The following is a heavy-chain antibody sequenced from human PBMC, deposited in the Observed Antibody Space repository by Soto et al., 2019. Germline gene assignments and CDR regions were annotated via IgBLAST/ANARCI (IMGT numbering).Heavy chain of an antibody. V-gene: IGHV4-61*08. Sequence: SETLSLTCTVSGDSLSSRGYYWTWIRQHPGKGLEWIGYIYYSGITNYNPSLKSRVTISVDTSKNQFSLKLSSVTAADTAVYYCARCKSNYYYGMDVWGQGTTVT. CDR2: IYYSGIT. J-gene: IGHJ6*02. CDR1: GDSLSSRGYY. CDR3: ARCKSNYYYGMDV.